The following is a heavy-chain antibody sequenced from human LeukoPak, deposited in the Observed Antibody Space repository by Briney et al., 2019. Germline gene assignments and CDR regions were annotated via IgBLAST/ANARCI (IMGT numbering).Heavy chain of an antibody. J-gene: IGHJ6*02. CDR3: AKDGVGAGDYYGMDV. V-gene: IGHV3-23*01. Sequence: GGSLRLSCAASGFTFSSYAMSWVRQAPGKGLEWVSAISGSGGSTYYADSVKGRFTISRDNSKNTLYLQMNSLRAEDTAVYYCAKDGVGAGDYYGMDVWGQGTTVTVSS. CDR2: ISGSGGST. CDR1: GFTFSSYA. D-gene: IGHD1-26*01.